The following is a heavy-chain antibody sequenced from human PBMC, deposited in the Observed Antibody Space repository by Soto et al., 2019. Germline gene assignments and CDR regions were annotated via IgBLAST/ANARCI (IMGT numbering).Heavy chain of an antibody. V-gene: IGHV4-30-4*01. CDR3: AREIMAADHFDY. J-gene: IGHJ4*02. CDR2: VHYSGNT. D-gene: IGHD6-13*01. CDR1: GGSIRSGDYY. Sequence: SETLSLTCTVSGGSIRSGDYYWSWIRRTPERGLEWCGYVHYSGNTFYNPSLKSRATISLDTSRNQFSLNLSSVTAADSAVYYCAREIMAADHFDYWGQGALVTVSS.